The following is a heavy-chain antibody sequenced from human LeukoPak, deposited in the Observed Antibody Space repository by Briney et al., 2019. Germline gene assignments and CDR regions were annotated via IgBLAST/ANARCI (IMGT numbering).Heavy chain of an antibody. CDR3: VTGDMTGSLVAFDI. CDR1: GYTLTELS. Sequence: ASVKVSCKVSGYTLTELSMHWVRQAPGKGLEWKGGFDPEDGETIYAQKFQGRVTMTEDTSTDTAYMELSSLRSEDTAVYYCVTGDMTGSLVAFDIWGQGTMVTVSS. D-gene: IGHD3-10*01. CDR2: FDPEDGET. J-gene: IGHJ3*02. V-gene: IGHV1-24*01.